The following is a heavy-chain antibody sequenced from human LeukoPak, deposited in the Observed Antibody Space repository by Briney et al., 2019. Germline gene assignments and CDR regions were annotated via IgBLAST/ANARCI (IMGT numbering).Heavy chain of an antibody. V-gene: IGHV3-13*01. CDR1: GFTFGDYD. CDR2: IRSIGDR. J-gene: IGHJ3*02. Sequence: GGSLRLSCAASGFTFGDYDMHWVRQATGKGLEWVSAIRSIGDRFYSGSVKGRFTISRENAKNTLYLEMNSLRVGDTAVYYCARLYSSGRYANAFDIWGQGTVVTVSS. CDR3: ARLYSSGRYANAFDI. D-gene: IGHD6-19*01.